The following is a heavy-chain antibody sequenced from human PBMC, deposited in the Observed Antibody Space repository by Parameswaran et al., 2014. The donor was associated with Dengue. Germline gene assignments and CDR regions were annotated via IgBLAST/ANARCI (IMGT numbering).Heavy chain of an antibody. CDR2: ISYDGSNK. V-gene: IGHV3-30-3*01. CDR3: ARDGQNGYDLSYYYYMDV. J-gene: IGHJ6*03. Sequence: WIRQPPGKGLEWVAVISYDGSNKYYADSVKGRFTISRDNSKNTLYLQMNSLRAEDTAVYYCARDGQNGYDLSYYYYMDVWGKGTTVTVSS. D-gene: IGHD5-12*01.